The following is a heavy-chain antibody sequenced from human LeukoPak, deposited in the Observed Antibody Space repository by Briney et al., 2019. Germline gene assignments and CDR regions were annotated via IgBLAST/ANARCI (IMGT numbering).Heavy chain of an antibody. V-gene: IGHV4-34*01. D-gene: IGHD3-10*01. CDR2: IKHSGST. CDR3: ARAKLYYYGSGSPRWFDP. CDR1: GGSFSGYY. J-gene: IGHJ5*02. Sequence: PSETLSLTCAVYGGSFSGYYWSWIRQPPGKGLEWIGEIKHSGSTNYNPSLKSRVTISVDTSKNQFSLKLSSVTAADTAVYYCARAKLYYYGSGSPRWFDPWGQGTLVTVSS.